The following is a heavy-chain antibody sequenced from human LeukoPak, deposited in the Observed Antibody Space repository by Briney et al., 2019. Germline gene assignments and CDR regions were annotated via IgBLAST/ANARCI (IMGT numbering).Heavy chain of an antibody. J-gene: IGHJ5*02. CDR2: INPNSGGT. V-gene: IGHV1-2*02. CDR1: GYTFTGYY. Sequence: ASVKVSCKASGYTFTGYYMHWVRQAPGQGLEWMGWINPNSGGTNYAQKFQGRVTMTRDTSISTAYMELSRLRSDDTAVYYCASDIVVVPAAMGNWFDPWGQGTLVTVSS. D-gene: IGHD2-2*01. CDR3: ASDIVVVPAAMGNWFDP.